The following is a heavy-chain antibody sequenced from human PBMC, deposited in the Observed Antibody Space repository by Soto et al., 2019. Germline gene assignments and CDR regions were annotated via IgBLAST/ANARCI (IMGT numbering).Heavy chain of an antibody. D-gene: IGHD3-16*01. CDR3: XRSRGSGGVEYNMDV. Sequence: EVQLVESGGGLVQPGGSLRLSCAASGFTFSSYWMHWVRQGPGEGLVWVSRIMSDGSGTTYADSVKGRFTISRDNAKNXXXLQXXXXXXXXXXXXXXXRSRGSGGVEYNMDVWGQGTTVTVSS. CDR1: GFTFSSYW. V-gene: IGHV3-74*01. CDR2: IMSDGSGT. J-gene: IGHJ6*02.